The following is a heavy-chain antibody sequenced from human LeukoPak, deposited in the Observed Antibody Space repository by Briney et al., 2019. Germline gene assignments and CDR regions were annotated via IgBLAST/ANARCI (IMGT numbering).Heavy chain of an antibody. Sequence: SETLSLTCTVSGGSISSYYWSWIRQPPGKGLEWLGYIYYSGSTNYNPSLKSRVTISVDTSKNQFSLKLSSVTAADTAVYYCARDEPAPVYSSGWYIRGYYFDYWGQGTLVTVSS. V-gene: IGHV4-59*12. CDR3: ARDEPAPVYSSGWYIRGYYFDY. CDR1: GGSISSYY. J-gene: IGHJ4*02. D-gene: IGHD6-19*01. CDR2: IYYSGST.